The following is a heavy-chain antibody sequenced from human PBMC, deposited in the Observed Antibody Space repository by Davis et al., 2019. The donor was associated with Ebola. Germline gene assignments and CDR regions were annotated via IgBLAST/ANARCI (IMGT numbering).Heavy chain of an antibody. Sequence: GESLKISCAASGFTFSSYGMHWVRQAPGKGLEWVAVIWYDGSNKYYADSVKGRFTISRDNSKNTLYLQMNSLRAEDTAVYYCARDDLAVAAAFDYWGQGTLVTVSS. CDR2: IWYDGSNK. J-gene: IGHJ4*02. D-gene: IGHD6-19*01. CDR1: GFTFSSYG. CDR3: ARDDLAVAAAFDY. V-gene: IGHV3-33*01.